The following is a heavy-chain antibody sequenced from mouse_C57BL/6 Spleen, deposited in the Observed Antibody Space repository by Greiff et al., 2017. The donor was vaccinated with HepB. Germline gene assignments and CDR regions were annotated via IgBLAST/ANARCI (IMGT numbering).Heavy chain of an antibody. CDR2: IDPETGGT. D-gene: IGHD2-2*01. V-gene: IGHV1-15*01. J-gene: IGHJ3*01. Sequence: QVQLKQSGAELVRPGASVTLSCKASGYTFTDYEMHWVKQTPVHGLEWIGAIDPETGGTAYNQKFKGKAILTADKSSSTAYMELRSLTSEDSAVYYCTTGGYYGYDAWFAYWGQGTLVTVSA. CDR3: TTGGYYGYDAWFAY. CDR1: GYTFTDYE.